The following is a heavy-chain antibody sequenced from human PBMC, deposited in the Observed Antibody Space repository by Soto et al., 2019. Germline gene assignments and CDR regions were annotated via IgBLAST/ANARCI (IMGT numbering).Heavy chain of an antibody. CDR2: VTRSGST. D-gene: IGHD3-22*01. CDR1: GDSMDNNRW. V-gene: IGHV4-4*02. Sequence: PSETLSLTCAVFGDSMDNNRWWSWVRQSPGKGLEWIGEVTRSGSTNYNPSLKSRVTISVDRSKNQFSLKLSSVTAADTAVYYCASSNYDSPIPLYYWGQGTLVTVSS. CDR3: ASSNYDSPIPLYY. J-gene: IGHJ4*02.